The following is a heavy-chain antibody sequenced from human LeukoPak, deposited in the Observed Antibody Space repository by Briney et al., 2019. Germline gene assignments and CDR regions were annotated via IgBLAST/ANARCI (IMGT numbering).Heavy chain of an antibody. J-gene: IGHJ4*02. CDR3: ARAPPQQLVDY. D-gene: IGHD6-13*01. CDR2: IYYSGST. Sequence: SETLSLTCTVSGGSISSYYWSWIRQPPGKGLEWIGYIYYSGSTNYNPSLKSRVTISVDTSKNQFSLKLSSVTAADTAVYYCARAPPQQLVDYWGQGTLVTVSS. V-gene: IGHV4-59*01. CDR1: GGSISSYY.